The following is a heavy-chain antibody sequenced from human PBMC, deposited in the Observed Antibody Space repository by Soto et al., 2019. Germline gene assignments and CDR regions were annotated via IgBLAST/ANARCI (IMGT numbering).Heavy chain of an antibody. V-gene: IGHV4-34*01. CDR1: GGSFSGYY. CDR3: LRLGVVINSDLFAP. CDR2: INHSGST. D-gene: IGHD3-3*01. J-gene: IGHJ5*02. Sequence: PSETLSLTCAVDGGSFSGYYWSWIRQPPGKGLEWIGEINHSGSTNYNPSLKSRVTISVDTSKNQFSLKLSSVTAADTAVYYCLRLGVVINSDLFAPWGQGTLVTVSS.